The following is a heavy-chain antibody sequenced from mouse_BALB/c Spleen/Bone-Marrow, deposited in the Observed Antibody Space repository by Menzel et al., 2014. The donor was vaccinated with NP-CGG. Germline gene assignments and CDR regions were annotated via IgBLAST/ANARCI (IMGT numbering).Heavy chain of an antibody. J-gene: IGHJ4*01. V-gene: IGHV5-6-4*01. CDR3: TRDQRYGNYIYAMDY. CDR2: ISTGGSYT. Sequence: EVKVEESGGGLVKPGGSLKLSCAASGFTFSSYTMSWVRQTPEKRLEWVATISTGGSYTDYLDSVKGRFTISRDNAKNTLYLQMSRLRSEDTAMYYCTRDQRYGNYIYAMDYWGQGTSVTVSS. D-gene: IGHD2-10*02. CDR1: GFTFSSYT.